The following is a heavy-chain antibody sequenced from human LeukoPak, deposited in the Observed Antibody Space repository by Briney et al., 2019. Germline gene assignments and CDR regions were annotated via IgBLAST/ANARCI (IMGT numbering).Heavy chain of an antibody. D-gene: IGHD6-19*01. CDR2: IYYSGST. V-gene: IGHV4-59*01. J-gene: IGHJ4*02. Sequence: PAETLPLTCTVSGGSISSYYWSWIRQPPGKGLEWIGYIYYSGSTNYNPSLKSRVTISVDTSKNQFSLKLSSVTAADTAVYYCARPKVSGWYLRFDYWGQGTLVTVSS. CDR3: ARPKVSGWYLRFDY. CDR1: GGSISSYY.